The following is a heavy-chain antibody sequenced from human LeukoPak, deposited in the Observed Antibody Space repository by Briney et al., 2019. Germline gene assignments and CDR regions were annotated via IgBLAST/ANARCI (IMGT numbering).Heavy chain of an antibody. D-gene: IGHD1-1*01. J-gene: IGHJ6*02. CDR3: ARGNQLVNGMDV. Sequence: GRSLRLSCAASGFTFSSYAMHWVRQAPGKGLEWVAVISYDESNKYYADSVKGRFTISRDNSKNTLYLQMNSLRAEDTAVYYCARGNQLVNGMDVWGQGTTVTVSS. CDR2: ISYDESNK. V-gene: IGHV3-30-3*01. CDR1: GFTFSSYA.